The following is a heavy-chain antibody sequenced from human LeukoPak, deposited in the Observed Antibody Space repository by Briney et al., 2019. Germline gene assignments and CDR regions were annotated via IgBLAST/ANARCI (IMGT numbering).Heavy chain of an antibody. V-gene: IGHV4-59*08. Sequence: ETLSLTCTVSGGSISTYYLSWIRQPPGKGLEWIGYIYYSGDTDYSPSLKSRVTMSVDTSKNQFSLKLCSVTAAETAVDYCARQDQSSSLYAYWYLDLWGPGTLVTVSS. CDR1: GGSISTYY. CDR2: IYYSGDT. J-gene: IGHJ2*01. D-gene: IGHD6-13*01. CDR3: ARQDQSSSLYAYWYLDL.